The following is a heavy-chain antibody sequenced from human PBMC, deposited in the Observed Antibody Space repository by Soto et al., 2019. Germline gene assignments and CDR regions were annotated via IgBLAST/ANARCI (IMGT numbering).Heavy chain of an antibody. V-gene: IGHV1-8*01. CDR2: MNPNSGNT. CDR3: ARGRPRRLAY. CDR1: GYTFTSCD. J-gene: IGHJ4*02. Sequence: ASVKVSCKASGYTFTSCDINWVRQAAGQGPEWMGWMNPNSGNTGYAQKFQGRVTMTRNTSISTAYMELSSLRSEDTAVYYCARGRPRRLAYWGQGTLVTVAS. D-gene: IGHD6-6*01.